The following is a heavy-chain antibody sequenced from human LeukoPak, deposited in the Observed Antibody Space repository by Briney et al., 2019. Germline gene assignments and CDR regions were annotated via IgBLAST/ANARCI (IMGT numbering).Heavy chain of an antibody. J-gene: IGHJ6*04. CDR3: ARDGFGFRGVILDV. CDR1: GGSISSSHYY. Sequence: SETLSLTCTLSGGSISSSHYYWGWIRQPPGKGLEWIGTIYYSGTTYYNPSLKSRVTISVDTSKNQFSLKLNSVTAADTAVYYCARDGFGFRGVILDVWGKGTTVTISS. D-gene: IGHD3-10*01. CDR2: IYYSGTT. V-gene: IGHV4-39*02.